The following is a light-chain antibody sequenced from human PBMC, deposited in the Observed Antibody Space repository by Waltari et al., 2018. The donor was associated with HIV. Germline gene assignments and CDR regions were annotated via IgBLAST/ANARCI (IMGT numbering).Light chain of an antibody. J-gene: IGLJ2*01. Sequence: QSALPQPRSVSGSPGQSVTISCTGTGSDVGGYDYVSWYQQHPGKAPKVIISDVSRRPSGVPDRFSASKSGNTASLTISGLQAADEADYFCCSYASNYILIFGGGTKLTVL. CDR1: GSDVGGYDY. V-gene: IGLV2-11*01. CDR3: CSYASNYILI. CDR2: DVS.